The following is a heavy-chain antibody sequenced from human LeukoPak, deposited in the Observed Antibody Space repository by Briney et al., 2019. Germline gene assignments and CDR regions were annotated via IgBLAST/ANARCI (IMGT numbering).Heavy chain of an antibody. CDR3: AKHLPGSQWEPLDY. D-gene: IGHD1-26*01. Sequence: GGSLRLSCAASGFTFRSYGMHWVRQAPGKGLGGGPYISYDGSNIHYADTVKGRFTISRDNSRNTLYLQMNSLRDEDTALYYCAKHLPGSQWEPLDYWGQGTLVTVSS. V-gene: IGHV3-30*18. CDR1: GFTFRSYG. CDR2: ISYDGSNI. J-gene: IGHJ4*02.